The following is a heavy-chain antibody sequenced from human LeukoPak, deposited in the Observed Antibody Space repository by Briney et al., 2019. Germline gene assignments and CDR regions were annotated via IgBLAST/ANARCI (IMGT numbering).Heavy chain of an antibody. CDR1: GFTFSSYW. J-gene: IGHJ6*03. V-gene: IGHV3-74*01. Sequence: GGSLRLSCAASGFTFSSYWMHWVRQAPGKGLVGVSRINDDGRSTSYADSVKGRFTISRDNSKNTLYLQMNSLRAEDTAVYYCARDRTGQQLISRKDYYYMDVWGKGTTVTISS. D-gene: IGHD4-11*01. CDR2: INDDGRST. CDR3: ARDRTGQQLISRKDYYYMDV.